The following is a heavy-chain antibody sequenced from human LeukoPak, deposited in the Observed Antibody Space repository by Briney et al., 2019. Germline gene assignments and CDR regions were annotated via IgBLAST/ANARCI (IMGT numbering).Heavy chain of an antibody. V-gene: IGHV4-61*02. CDR1: GGSISSGSYY. CDR2: IYTSGST. CDR3: ARGPRDLVSITYFDY. D-gene: IGHD5/OR15-5a*01. Sequence: SETLSLTCTVSGGSISSGSYYWSWIRQPAGKGLEWIGRIYTSGSTNYNPSLKSRVTISVDTSKNQFSLKLSSVTAADTAVYYCARGPRDLVSITYFDYWGQGTLVTVSS. J-gene: IGHJ4*02.